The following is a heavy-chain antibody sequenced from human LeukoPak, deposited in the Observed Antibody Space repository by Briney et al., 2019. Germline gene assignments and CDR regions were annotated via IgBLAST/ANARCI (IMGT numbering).Heavy chain of an antibody. CDR2: ISAYNGNT. V-gene: IGHV1-18*01. D-gene: IGHD1-14*01. J-gene: IGHJ4*02. Sequence: ASVKVSCKASGGTFSSYAISWVRQAPGQGLEWMGWISAYNGNTNCAQKLQGRVTMTTDTSTSTAYMELRSLRSDDTAVYYCARDPTDTGGIDYWGQGTLVTVSS. CDR1: GGTFSSYA. CDR3: ARDPTDTGGIDY.